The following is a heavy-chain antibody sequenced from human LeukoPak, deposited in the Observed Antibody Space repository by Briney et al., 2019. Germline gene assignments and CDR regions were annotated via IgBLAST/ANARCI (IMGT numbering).Heavy chain of an antibody. CDR3: ARAVAAYYYHYGMDV. CDR1: GFTFSSYA. CDR2: ISYDGSNK. V-gene: IGHV3-30*04. D-gene: IGHD6-19*01. Sequence: GRSLRLSCAASGFTFSSYAMHWVRQAPGKGLEWVAVISYDGSNKYYADSVKGRFTISRDNSKNTLYLQINSLRAEDTAVYYCARAVAAYYYHYGMDVWGKGTTVTVSS. J-gene: IGHJ6*04.